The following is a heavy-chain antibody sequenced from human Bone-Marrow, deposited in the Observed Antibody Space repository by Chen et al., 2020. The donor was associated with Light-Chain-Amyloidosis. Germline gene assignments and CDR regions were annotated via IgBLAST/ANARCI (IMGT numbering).Heavy chain of an antibody. Sequence: QVQLVQSGAEVKKPGSSVKVSCKASGGTFSSYAISWVRQAPGQGLEWMGGIIPIFGTANYAQKFPGRVTITADESTSTAYMELSSLRSEDTAVYYCARPFYSNYDYYYYGMDVWGQGTTVTVSS. V-gene: IGHV1-69*01. D-gene: IGHD4-4*01. CDR2: IIPIFGTA. J-gene: IGHJ6*02. CDR3: ARPFYSNYDYYYYGMDV. CDR1: GGTFSSYA.